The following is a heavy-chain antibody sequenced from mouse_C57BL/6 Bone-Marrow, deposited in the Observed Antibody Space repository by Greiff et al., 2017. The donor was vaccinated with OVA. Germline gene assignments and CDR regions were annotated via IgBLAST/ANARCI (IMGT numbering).Heavy chain of an antibody. V-gene: IGHV5-12*01. D-gene: IGHD1-1*01. CDR2: ISNGGGST. CDR1: GFTFSDYY. Sequence: EVQGVESGGGLVQPGGSLKLSCAASGFTFSDYYMYWVRQTPEKRLEWVAYISNGGGSTYYPDTVKGRFTISRDNAKNTLYLQMSRLKSEDTAMYYCARPSLDYGSSHWYFDVWGTGTTVTVSS. CDR3: ARPSLDYGSSHWYFDV. J-gene: IGHJ1*03.